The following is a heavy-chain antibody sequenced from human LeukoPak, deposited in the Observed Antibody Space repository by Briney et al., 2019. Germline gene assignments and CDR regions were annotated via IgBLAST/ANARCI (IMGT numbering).Heavy chain of an antibody. CDR2: IYHSGST. V-gene: IGHV4-4*02. J-gene: IGHJ4*02. CDR3: ARRPKGQQLVPHYFDY. D-gene: IGHD6-13*01. CDR1: GGSISSSNW. Sequence: SGTLSLTCAVSGGSISSSNWWSWVRQPPGKGLEWIGEIYHSGSTNYNPSLKSRVTISVDKSKNQFSLKLSPVTAADTAVYYCARRPKGQQLVPHYFDYWGQGTLVTVSS.